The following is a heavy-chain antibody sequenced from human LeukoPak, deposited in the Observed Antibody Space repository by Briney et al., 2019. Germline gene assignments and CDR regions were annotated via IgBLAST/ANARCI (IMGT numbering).Heavy chain of an antibody. Sequence: PGGSLRLSCAASGFTFSSYAMHWVRQAPSKGLEWVAVISYDGSNKYYADSVKGRFTISRDNAKNSLYLQMNSLRAEDTAVYYCASWPRWELPETEPKYDYWGQGTLVTVSS. CDR3: ASWPRWELPETEPKYDY. CDR2: ISYDGSNK. V-gene: IGHV3-30*04. CDR1: GFTFSSYA. D-gene: IGHD1-26*01. J-gene: IGHJ4*02.